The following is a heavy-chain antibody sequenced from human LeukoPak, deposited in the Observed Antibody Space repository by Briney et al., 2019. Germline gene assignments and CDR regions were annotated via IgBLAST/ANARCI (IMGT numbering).Heavy chain of an antibody. J-gene: IGHJ4*02. D-gene: IGHD5-12*01. CDR1: GFTFSSYA. CDR3: AKDGAWLRFDD. V-gene: IGHV3-23*01. CDR2: ISGSGGST. Sequence: GGSLRLSCAASGFTFSSYAMSWVRQAPGKGLEWVSSISGSGGSTYYADYVKGRFTISRDNSKNTLDLQMNSLRAEDTAVYYCAKDGAWLRFDDWGQGILVTVSS.